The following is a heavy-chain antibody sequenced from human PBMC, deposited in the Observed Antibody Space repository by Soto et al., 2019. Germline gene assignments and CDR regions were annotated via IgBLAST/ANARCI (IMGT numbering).Heavy chain of an antibody. V-gene: IGHV3-9*01. J-gene: IGHJ3*02. D-gene: IGHD4-17*01. Sequence: EVQLVESGGGLVQPGRSLRLSCAASGFTFDDYAMHWVRQAPGKGPEWVSGITWNSGSRGYAESVKGRFTISRDNAKNSPYLQMNRPRTEDTALYYCAKSKGDFEILEATVTNFWGPFPIWGQGTMVNVSS. CDR1: GFTFDDYA. CDR2: ITWNSGSR. CDR3: AKSKGDFEILEATVTNFWGPFPI.